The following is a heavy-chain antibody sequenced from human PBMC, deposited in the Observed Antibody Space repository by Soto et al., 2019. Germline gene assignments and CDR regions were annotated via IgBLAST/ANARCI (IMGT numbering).Heavy chain of an antibody. D-gene: IGHD2-15*01. J-gene: IGHJ3*02. CDR2: FYPGDSTS. V-gene: IGHV5-51*01. CDR3: ARIIGYCRNNDCSWTFDI. CDR1: GYSFTTNW. Sequence: GESLKISCKGSGYSFTTNWIGWVRQMPGKGLEWMGTFYPGDSTSTYSPSFQGQVTISVEKSISTAYLQLSSLKASDTAMYYCARIIGYCRNNDCSWTFDIWGQGTMVTV.